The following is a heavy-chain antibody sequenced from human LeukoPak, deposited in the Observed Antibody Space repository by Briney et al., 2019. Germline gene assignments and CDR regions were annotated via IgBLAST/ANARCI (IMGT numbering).Heavy chain of an antibody. D-gene: IGHD2-2*01. CDR2: IYYSGST. J-gene: IGHJ2*01. CDR3: ARHATSVYCSSTSCPYWYFDL. CDR1: GGSISSSSYY. V-gene: IGHV4-39*01. Sequence: SETLSFTCTVPGGSISSSSYYWGWIRQPPGKGPEGTGSIYYSGSTYYNPSLKRRLTISVDPSKNQLSLKLSSVAAADTAMYYCARHATSVYCSSTSCPYWYFDLWGRGTLVTVSS.